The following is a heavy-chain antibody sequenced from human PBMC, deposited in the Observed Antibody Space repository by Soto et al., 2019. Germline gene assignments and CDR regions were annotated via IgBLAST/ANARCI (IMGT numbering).Heavy chain of an antibody. CDR1: GFNFNTYT. J-gene: IGHJ6*04. CDR3: ARDPFGSARMDF. CDR2: ISSGSSYI. Sequence: EVQLVESGGGLVKPGGSLRLSCAASGFNFNTYTMNWVRQAPGKGLEWVSSISSGSSYIYNAASVKVRFTISRDNAQNSSYLEMNSLRAEDTAVYYSARDPFGSARMDFWGEWTTVTVYS. V-gene: IGHV3-21*01. D-gene: IGHD3-10*01.